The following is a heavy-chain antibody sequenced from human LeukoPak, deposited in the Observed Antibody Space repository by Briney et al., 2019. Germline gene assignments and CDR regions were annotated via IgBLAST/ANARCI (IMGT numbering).Heavy chain of an antibody. CDR3: ARGDGSSWNFDY. Sequence: SGGSLRLSCAASGFTFSTYTMNWVRQAPGKGLEWVSSISSSSYIYYADSVKGRFTISRDNAKNSLYLQMNSLRAEDTAVYYCARGDGSSWNFDYWGQGTLVTVSS. CDR2: ISSSSYI. V-gene: IGHV3-21*01. CDR1: GFTFSTYT. D-gene: IGHD6-13*01. J-gene: IGHJ4*02.